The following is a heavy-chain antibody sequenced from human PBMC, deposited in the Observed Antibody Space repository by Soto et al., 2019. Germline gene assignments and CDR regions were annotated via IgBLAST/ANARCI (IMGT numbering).Heavy chain of an antibody. CDR2: ISVYNGDT. CDR1: GYTFTTYG. Sequence: QVQLVQSGTEVKKAGSAVKVSCKTSGYTFTTYGISWIRQAPGQGLEWIAWISVYNGDTNYAQNVQGRVTMTTDTLTTTAYLELRSLRSDDTAVYYCARVYCGGDCFSGGDFDYRGQGTLVTVS. D-gene: IGHD2-21*01. J-gene: IGHJ4*02. CDR3: ARVYCGGDCFSGGDFDY. V-gene: IGHV1-18*01.